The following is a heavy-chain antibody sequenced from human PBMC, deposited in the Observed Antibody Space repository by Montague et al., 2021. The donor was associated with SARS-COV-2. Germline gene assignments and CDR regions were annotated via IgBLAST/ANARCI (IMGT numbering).Heavy chain of an antibody. Sequence: SETLSLTCTVSAGSLSSGGNYWSWIRQPPGMGLHWIGCVNTSGSTNYSPSLKSRVSISLDTSKNQFSLRLSSVTAADTAVYYCARVECNRYWYNYWGQGALVTVSS. V-gene: IGHV4-39*07. J-gene: IGHJ4*02. CDR3: ARVECNRYWYNY. D-gene: IGHD2-8*02. CDR1: AGSLSSGGNY. CDR2: VNTSGST.